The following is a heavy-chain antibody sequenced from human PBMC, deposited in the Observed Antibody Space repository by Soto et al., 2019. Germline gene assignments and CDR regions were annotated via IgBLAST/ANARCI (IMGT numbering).Heavy chain of an antibody. D-gene: IGHD1-26*01. CDR3: AAMLIVGATPYYFEY. V-gene: IGHV4-31*03. J-gene: IGHJ4*01. Sequence: SEPLSLTCTVSGGSISSGGYYWSWIRQHPGKGLEWIGYIYYSGSTYYNPSLKSRVTMSVDTPKNQFSLKLSSVTAADTAVYYCAAMLIVGATPYYFEYWDDGNLVTVSS. CDR2: IYYSGST. CDR1: GGSISSGGYY.